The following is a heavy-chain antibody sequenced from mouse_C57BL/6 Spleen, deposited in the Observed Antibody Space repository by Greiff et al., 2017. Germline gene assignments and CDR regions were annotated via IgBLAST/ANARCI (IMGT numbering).Heavy chain of an antibody. V-gene: IGHV1-15*01. CDR2: IDPETGGT. CDR1: GYTFTDYE. D-gene: IGHD1-1*01. CDR3: HYYGSGAY. J-gene: IGHJ3*01. Sequence: QVQLQQSGAELVRPGASVTLSCKASGYTFTDYEMHWVKQTPVHGLEWIGAIDPETGGTAYNQKFKGTAILTADKSSSTAYMELRSLTSEDSAVYYCHYYGSGAYWGQGTLVTVSA.